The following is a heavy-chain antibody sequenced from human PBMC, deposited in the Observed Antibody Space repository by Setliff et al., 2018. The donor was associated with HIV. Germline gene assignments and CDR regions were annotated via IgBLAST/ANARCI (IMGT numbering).Heavy chain of an antibody. D-gene: IGHD3-3*01. V-gene: IGHV4-34*01. CDR2: INDSGST. J-gene: IGHJ6*03. CDR1: GGSFSGYY. Sequence: PSETLSLTCAVYGGSFSGYYWTWIRQSPVKGLEWIGEINDSGSTNYNPSFKSRVTITVDTSKNQLSLKLSSVTAADTAVYYCARAIFGIVYYYRDVWGKGTTVTVSS. CDR3: ARAIFGIVYYYRDV.